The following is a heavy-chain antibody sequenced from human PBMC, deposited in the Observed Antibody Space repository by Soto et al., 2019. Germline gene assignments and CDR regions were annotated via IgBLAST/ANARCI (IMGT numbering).Heavy chain of an antibody. V-gene: IGHV5-10-1*01. CDR3: ARQIYDSDTGPNFQYYFDS. Sequence: GESLKISCKGSGYSFAGYWITWVRQKPGKGLERMGRIDPSDSQTYYSPSFRGHVTISATKSITTVFLQWSSLRASDTAMYYCARQIYDSDTGPNFQYYFDSWGQGT. CDR2: IDPSDSQT. CDR1: GYSFAGYW. J-gene: IGHJ4*02. D-gene: IGHD3-22*01.